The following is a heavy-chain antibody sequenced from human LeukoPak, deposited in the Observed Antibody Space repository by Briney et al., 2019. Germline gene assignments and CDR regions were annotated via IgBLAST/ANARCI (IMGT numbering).Heavy chain of an antibody. CDR2: ITSSSSYI. CDR3: ARAPYSGYDFFANWFDP. D-gene: IGHD5-12*01. J-gene: IGHJ5*02. V-gene: IGHV3-21*01. Sequence: GGSLRLSCAASGFTFSSYNMNWVRQAPGKGLEWVSSITSSSSYIYYADSVKGRFTISRDNAKNSLYLQMNSLRAEDTAVYYCARAPYSGYDFFANWFDPWGQGTLVTVSS. CDR1: GFTFSSYN.